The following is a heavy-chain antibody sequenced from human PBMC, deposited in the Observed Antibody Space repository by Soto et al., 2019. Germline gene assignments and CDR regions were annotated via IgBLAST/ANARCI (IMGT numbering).Heavy chain of an antibody. V-gene: IGHV1-69*06. D-gene: IGHD3-9*01. J-gene: IGHJ6*02. CDR3: ARGALLDWHNYFALVV. Sequence: QVQLVQSGAEVKKPGSSVKVSCKASGDSFNNDGVNWVRQAPGQGLEWVGGIIPHFGPAKYPQKFQGRATITADTPTNTVFMELLSLPSDDTAIYYCARGALLDWHNYFALVVWGQGTSVTVSS. CDR1: GDSFNNDG. CDR2: IIPHFGPA.